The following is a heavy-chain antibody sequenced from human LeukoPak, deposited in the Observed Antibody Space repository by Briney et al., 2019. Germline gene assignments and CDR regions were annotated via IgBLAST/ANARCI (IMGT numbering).Heavy chain of an antibody. D-gene: IGHD3-22*01. J-gene: IGHJ4*02. CDR2: IKQDGSEK. Sequence: GGSLRLSCAASGFTFSSYWMSWVRQAPGKGLEWVANIKQDGSEKYYVDSVKGRFTISRDNAKNSLYLQMNSLRAEDTAVYYCARSETYYYDSSGFGLDYWGQGTLVTVSS. CDR3: ARSETYYYDSSGFGLDY. V-gene: IGHV3-7*01. CDR1: GFTFSSYW.